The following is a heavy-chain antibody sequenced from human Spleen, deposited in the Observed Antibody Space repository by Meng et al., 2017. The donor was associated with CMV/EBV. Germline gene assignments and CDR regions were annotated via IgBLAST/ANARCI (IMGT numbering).Heavy chain of an antibody. J-gene: IGHJ3*01. CDR1: GFTVSSNY. CDR2: ISGSGDST. D-gene: IGHD4/OR15-4a*01. Sequence: GESLKISCAASGFTVSSNYMSWVRQAPGKGLEWVSGISGSGDSTYYADSVKGRFTISRDNSKNTLYLQMNSLRAEDTAVYYCAKDKVDYYARNDAFDVWGQGTMVTVSS. V-gene: IGHV3-23*01. CDR3: AKDKVDYYARNDAFDV.